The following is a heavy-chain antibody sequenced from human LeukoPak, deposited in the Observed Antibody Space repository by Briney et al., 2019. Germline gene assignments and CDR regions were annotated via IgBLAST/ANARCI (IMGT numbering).Heavy chain of an antibody. CDR1: GFTFSSYG. CDR2: TSSDESER. V-gene: IGHV3-30*03. J-gene: IGHJ6*02. CDR3: ARDFAVAHYYYGMDV. Sequence: PGRSLRLSCAASGFTFSSYGMYWVRQAPGKGLEWVAVTSSDESERFYADSVKRRFTISRDNAKNSLYLQMNSLRAGDTAVYYCARDFAVAHYYYGMDVWGQGTTVTVSS. D-gene: IGHD2-2*01.